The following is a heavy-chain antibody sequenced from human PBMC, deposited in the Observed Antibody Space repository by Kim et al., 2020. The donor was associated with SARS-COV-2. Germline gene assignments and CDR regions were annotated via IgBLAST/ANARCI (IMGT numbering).Heavy chain of an antibody. CDR3: ARATYCSGGSCYSGVED. D-gene: IGHD2-15*01. V-gene: IGHV4-59*08. CDR2: IYYSGST. Sequence: SETLSLTCTVSGGSISSYYWSWIRQPPGKGLEWIGYIYYSGSTNYNPSLKSRVTISVDTSKNQFSLKLSSVTAADTAVYYCARATYCSGGSCYSGVEDWGQGTLVTVSS. J-gene: IGHJ4*02. CDR1: GGSISSYY.